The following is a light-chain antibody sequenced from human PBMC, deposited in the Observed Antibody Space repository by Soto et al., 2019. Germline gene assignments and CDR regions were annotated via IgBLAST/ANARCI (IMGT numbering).Light chain of an antibody. V-gene: IGKV1-39*01. J-gene: IGKJ1*01. CDR2: AAA. CDR3: QQVDSYPRT. Sequence: DIHITHSPSSLSSSVVYIFTITCLSSRSSSSYLNCYQQKPGKAPKLLIYAAASLQSRVPSRCSGSGAWTDVSLTIISLHPEDVSTYYCQQVDSYPRTFGQGTKVDIK. CDR1: RSSSSY.